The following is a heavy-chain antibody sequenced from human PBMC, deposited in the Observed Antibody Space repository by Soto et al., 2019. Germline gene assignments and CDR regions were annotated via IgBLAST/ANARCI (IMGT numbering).Heavy chain of an antibody. Sequence: QTLSLTCVISGDSVSSYSVVWNWIRQSPSGGLEWLGRTYYRSKWYSEYAISVQSRITVNADTSKKRVSLQLDSVTPDDTAVYYCARLIGNRRLDYWGQGTLVTVSS. D-gene: IGHD2-8*01. J-gene: IGHJ4*02. V-gene: IGHV6-1*01. CDR2: TYYRSKWYS. CDR1: GDSVSSYSVV. CDR3: ARLIGNRRLDY.